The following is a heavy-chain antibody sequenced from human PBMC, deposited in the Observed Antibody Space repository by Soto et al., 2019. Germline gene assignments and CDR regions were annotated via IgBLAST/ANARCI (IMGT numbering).Heavy chain of an antibody. J-gene: IGHJ4*02. D-gene: IGHD5-12*01. CDR3: GKSPRGEMATY. V-gene: IGHV1-18*01. CDR2: INTYNGMT. CDR1: GYTFINYH. Sequence: QVQLVQSGGEVKKPGASVTVSCKASGYTFINYHITWVRQAPGQGLEWMAWINTYNGMTDYAQKFQDRVTMTRDTPTSTAYMELRNLGSGDTAVYFCGKSPRGEMATYWGQGTLVTVSS.